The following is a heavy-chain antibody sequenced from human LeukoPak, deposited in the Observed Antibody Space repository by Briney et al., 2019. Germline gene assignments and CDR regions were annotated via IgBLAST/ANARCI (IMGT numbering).Heavy chain of an antibody. CDR3: ATDQGEWGYSYGRRGGYYYFYYMDV. Sequence: PGGSLRLSCAASGFTFSSYWMHWVRQAPGKGLVWVSRINSDGINTSYADSVKGRFTISRDNAKNTLNLQMNSLRAEDTAVYYCATDQGEWGYSYGRRGGYYYFYYMDVWGKGTTVTISS. V-gene: IGHV3-74*01. CDR1: GFTFSSYW. J-gene: IGHJ6*03. D-gene: IGHD5-18*01. CDR2: INSDGINT.